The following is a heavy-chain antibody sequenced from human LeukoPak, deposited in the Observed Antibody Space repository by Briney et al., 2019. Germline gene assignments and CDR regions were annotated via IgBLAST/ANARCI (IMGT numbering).Heavy chain of an antibody. Sequence: PSETLSLTCTVSGVSISSFYWSWFYWSWIRQPPGKGLEWIGYIYFIGSTNYNPSLKSRVTISVDTSKNQFSLKLSSVTAADTAVYYCARGVVAAPQTFDYWGQGTLVTVSS. J-gene: IGHJ4*02. CDR3: ARGVVAAPQTFDY. V-gene: IGHV4-61*08. D-gene: IGHD2-15*01. CDR2: IYFIGST. CDR1: GVSISS.